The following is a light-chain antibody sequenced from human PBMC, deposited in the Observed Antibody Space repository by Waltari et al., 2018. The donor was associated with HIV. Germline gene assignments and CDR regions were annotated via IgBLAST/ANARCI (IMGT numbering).Light chain of an antibody. CDR3: QQRNSWPLT. CDR1: QSISNY. CDR2: DAS. Sequence: EIVLTQSPATLSLPPGERAILSCRASQSISNYLGWYQQKPGQAPRLLIYDASNRATGIPARFSGIGSGTDFTLTISSLEPEDFAVYYCQQRNSWPLTFGGGTKVEIK. V-gene: IGKV3-11*01. J-gene: IGKJ4*01.